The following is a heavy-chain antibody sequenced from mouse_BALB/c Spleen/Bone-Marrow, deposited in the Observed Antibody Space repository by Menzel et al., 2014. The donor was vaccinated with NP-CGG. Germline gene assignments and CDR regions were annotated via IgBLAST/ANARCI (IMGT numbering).Heavy chain of an antibody. J-gene: IGHJ2*01. Sequence: DVMLVESGGGLVQPGDSLRLSCATSGFTFTDYYMNWVRQPPGKALEWLGFIRNKANGYTTEYSASVKGRFTISRDNSQSILYLQMNTLRAEDSATYYCARDSRSTVSHFDYWGQGTTLTVSS. CDR2: IRNKANGYTT. CDR3: ARDSRSTVSHFDY. D-gene: IGHD1-1*01. V-gene: IGHV7-3*02. CDR1: GFTFTDYY.